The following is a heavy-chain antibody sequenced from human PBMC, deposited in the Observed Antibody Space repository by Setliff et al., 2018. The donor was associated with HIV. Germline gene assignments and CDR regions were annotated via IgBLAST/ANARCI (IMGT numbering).Heavy chain of an antibody. CDR1: GFMFNIYE. CDR3: ARGYYYDTSAPGFDY. D-gene: IGHD3-22*01. CDR2: ISSGSVNI. Sequence: GGSLRLSCAASGFMFNIYEMNWVRQAPGKGLEWVSYISSGSVNIFYADSVKGRFTISRDNAKNSLYLQMNSLRVEDTAVYYCARGYYYDTSAPGFDYWGQGTLVTVSS. V-gene: IGHV3-48*03. J-gene: IGHJ4*02.